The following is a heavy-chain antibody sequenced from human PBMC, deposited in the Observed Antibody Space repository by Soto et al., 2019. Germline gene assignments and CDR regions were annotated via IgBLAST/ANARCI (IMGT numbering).Heavy chain of an antibody. D-gene: IGHD2-2*01. CDR1: GYSFTSYW. J-gene: IGHJ6*02. CDR3: ARSGIVVVPAAAYYYYYGMDV. V-gene: IGHV5-10-1*01. CDR2: IDPSDSYT. Sequence: GESLKISCKGSGYSFTSYWISWVRQMPGKGLEWMGRIDPSDSYTNYSPSFQGHVTISADKSISTAYLQWSSLKASDTAMYYCARSGIVVVPAAAYYYYYGMDVWGQGTTVTVSS.